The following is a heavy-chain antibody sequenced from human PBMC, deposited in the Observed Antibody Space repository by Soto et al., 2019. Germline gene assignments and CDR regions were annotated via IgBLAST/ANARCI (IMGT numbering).Heavy chain of an antibody. V-gene: IGHV4-59*01. Sequence: SETLSLTCTVSGGSISSYYWTWIRQPPGKGLEWIGYVYYSGRTNYNPSLKSRVTISVDTSKNQFSLNLTSVTAADTAVYYCARDYNDYVLDYWGQGTRVTVSS. J-gene: IGHJ4*02. D-gene: IGHD3-16*01. CDR3: ARDYNDYVLDY. CDR2: VYYSGRT. CDR1: GGSISSYY.